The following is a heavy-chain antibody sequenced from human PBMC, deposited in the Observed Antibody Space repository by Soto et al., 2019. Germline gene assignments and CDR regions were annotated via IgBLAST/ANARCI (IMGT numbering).Heavy chain of an antibody. CDR3: ARDQKPAYDFWSASAPHDYGMDV. V-gene: IGHV3-33*01. CDR1: GFTFSSYG. CDR2: IWYDGSNK. Sequence: QVQLVESGGGVVQPGRSLRLSCAASGFTFSSYGMHWVRQAPGKGLEWVAVIWYDGSNKYYADSVKGRFTISRDNSKNALYLQMNSLRAEDTAVYYCARDQKPAYDFWSASAPHDYGMDVWGQGTTVTVSS. J-gene: IGHJ6*02. D-gene: IGHD3-3*01.